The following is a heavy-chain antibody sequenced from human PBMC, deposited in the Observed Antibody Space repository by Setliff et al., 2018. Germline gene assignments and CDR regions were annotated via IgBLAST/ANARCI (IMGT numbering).Heavy chain of an antibody. Sequence: NPSETLSLTCTVSGASISSGSYYWSWIRQPAGKGLEWIGRIYTSGSTNYNPSLKSRVTISVDTSKNQFSLKLSSVTAADTAVYYCASKYKDTAMVTASFDYWGQGTLVTVSS. J-gene: IGHJ4*02. V-gene: IGHV4-61*02. CDR2: IYTSGST. D-gene: IGHD5-18*01. CDR3: ASKYKDTAMVTASFDY. CDR1: GASISSGSYY.